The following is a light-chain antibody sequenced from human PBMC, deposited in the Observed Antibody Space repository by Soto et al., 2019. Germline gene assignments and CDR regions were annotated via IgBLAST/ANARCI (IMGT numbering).Light chain of an antibody. CDR1: QSIGRY. CDR2: AAS. CDR3: QRTYDTPLT. Sequence: DIQMTQSPSSLSASVGHRVTITCRASQSIGRYLNWYQQKPGKAPKLLIYAASSLQSGVPSRFSGSGSGTDFTLTISSLQPEDFATYFCQRTYDTPLTFGGGTKVEIK. V-gene: IGKV1-39*01. J-gene: IGKJ4*01.